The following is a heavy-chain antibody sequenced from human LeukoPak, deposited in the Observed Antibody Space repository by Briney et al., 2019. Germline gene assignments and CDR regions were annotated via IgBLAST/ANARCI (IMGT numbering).Heavy chain of an antibody. CDR1: GFTFSSYW. Sequence: GGSLRLSCEVSGFTFSSYWMNWVRQAPGKGLEWVANIKQDGSDKYYVDSVKGRFTISRDNAKNSLYLQMNSLRAEDTAVYYCAIIPRAAAGPSARSPFHYWGQETLVTVSS. CDR2: IKQDGSDK. J-gene: IGHJ4*02. CDR3: AIIPRAAAGPSARSPFHY. D-gene: IGHD6-13*01. V-gene: IGHV3-7*01.